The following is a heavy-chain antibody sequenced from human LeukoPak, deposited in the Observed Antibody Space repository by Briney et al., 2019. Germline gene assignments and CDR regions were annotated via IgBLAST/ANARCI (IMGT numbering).Heavy chain of an antibody. CDR2: ISYDGSNK. J-gene: IGHJ4*02. CDR3: ARLTAGTDFDY. CDR1: GFTFSSYS. D-gene: IGHD6-13*01. V-gene: IGHV3-30*03. Sequence: PGGSLRLSCAASGFTFSSYSMNWVRQAPGKGLEWVAVISYDGSNKYYADSVKGRFTISRDNSKNTLYLQMNSLRAEDTAVYYCARLTAGTDFDYWGQGTLVTVSS.